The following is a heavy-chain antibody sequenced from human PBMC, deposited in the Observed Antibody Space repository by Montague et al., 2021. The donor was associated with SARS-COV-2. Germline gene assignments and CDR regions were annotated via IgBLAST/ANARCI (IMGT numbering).Heavy chain of an antibody. D-gene: IGHD3-16*02. CDR1: GFTFSSYE. V-gene: IGHV3-48*03. CDR3: ARDLSDYYGMDV. J-gene: IGHJ6*02. Sequence: SLRLSCAASGFTFSSYEMNWVRQAPGKGLEWVSYISSSGSTIYYADSVKGRFTISRDNAKNSLYLQMNSLRAEDTAAYYCARDLSDYYGMDVWGQGTTVTVSS. CDR2: ISSSGSTI.